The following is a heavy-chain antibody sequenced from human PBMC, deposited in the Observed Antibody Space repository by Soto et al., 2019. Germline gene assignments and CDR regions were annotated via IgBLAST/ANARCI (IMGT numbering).Heavy chain of an antibody. D-gene: IGHD3-16*02. CDR1: GFTFRSYA. CDR2: ISVSSGGI. J-gene: IGHJ5*02. Sequence: GGSLRLSCASSGFTFRSYAMRWVRQAPGKGLELVSAISVSSGGIGYADSVKGRFTISRDNAKNSLYLQMNSLRSEDTAFYYCVKVGLGKVVVSHYDPWGQGTLVTVSS. CDR3: VKVGLGKVVVSHYDP. V-gene: IGHV3-9*01.